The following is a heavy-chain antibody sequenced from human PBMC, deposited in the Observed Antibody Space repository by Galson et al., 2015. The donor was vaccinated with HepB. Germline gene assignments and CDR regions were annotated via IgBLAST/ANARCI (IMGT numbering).Heavy chain of an antibody. Sequence: SVKVSCKASGYTSTSYYMHWVRQAPGQGLEWMGIINPSGGSTSYAQKFQGRVTMTRDTSTSTVYMELSSLRSEDTAVYYCARGDRYCSGGSCYSVNYYGMDVWGQGTTVTVSS. D-gene: IGHD2-15*01. CDR2: INPSGGST. CDR1: GYTSTSYY. CDR3: ARGDRYCSGGSCYSVNYYGMDV. V-gene: IGHV1-46*03. J-gene: IGHJ6*02.